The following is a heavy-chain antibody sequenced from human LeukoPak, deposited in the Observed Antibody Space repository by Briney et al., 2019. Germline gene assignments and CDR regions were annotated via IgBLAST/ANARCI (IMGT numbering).Heavy chain of an antibody. CDR2: IHVSGST. Sequence: SETLSLTCTVSGDSISSYYWSWIRQPAGKGLEWIGRIHVSGSTNYSPSLKIRVTISLDTSKNQFSLRLSSVTAADTAVYYCARSYNNAGYFYYGMDVWGQGTTVTVSS. CDR3: ARSYNNAGYFYYGMDV. J-gene: IGHJ6*02. D-gene: IGHD5-24*01. V-gene: IGHV4-4*07. CDR1: GDSISSYY.